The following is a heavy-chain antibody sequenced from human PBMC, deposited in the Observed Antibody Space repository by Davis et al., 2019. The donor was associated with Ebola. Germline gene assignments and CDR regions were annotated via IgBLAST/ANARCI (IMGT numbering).Heavy chain of an antibody. V-gene: IGHV4-4*07. J-gene: IGHJ3*02. Sequence: PSETLSLTCTVSGDSLSSHYWHWIRQPAEKGLEWIGRISPSGSTNFNPSLNSRVTMSVDTSKNQFSLNLISVTAADTALYYCARGALTGTSGFGAFDIWGQGTVVTVPS. D-gene: IGHD1-7*01. CDR1: GDSLSSHY. CDR2: ISPSGST. CDR3: ARGALTGTSGFGAFDI.